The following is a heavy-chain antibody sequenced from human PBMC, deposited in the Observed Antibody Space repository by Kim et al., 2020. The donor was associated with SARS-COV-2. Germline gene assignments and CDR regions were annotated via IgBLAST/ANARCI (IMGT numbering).Heavy chain of an antibody. CDR1: GFTFSSYW. V-gene: IGHV3-7*01. D-gene: IGHD1-26*01. J-gene: IGHJ4*02. Sequence: GGSLRLSCAASGFTFSSYWMSWVRQAPGKGLEWVANIKQDGSEKYYVDSVKGRFTISRDNAKNSLYLQMNSLRAEDTAVYYCARVQWELLSDYFDYWGQGTLVTVSS. CDR2: IKQDGSEK. CDR3: ARVQWELLSDYFDY.